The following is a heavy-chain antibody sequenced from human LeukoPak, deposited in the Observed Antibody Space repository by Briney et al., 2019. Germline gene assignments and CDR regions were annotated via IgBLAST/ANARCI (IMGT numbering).Heavy chain of an antibody. V-gene: IGHV4-30-2*05. CDR1: GGSISSGGYS. CDR3: ARVNSYYYGSGSKIFAY. CDR2: IYHSGST. D-gene: IGHD3-10*01. J-gene: IGHJ4*02. Sequence: SETLSLTCAVSGGSISSGGYSWSWLRQPPGRGREGFGYIYHSGSTYYTPSLKSRVTLSVDTSKTQFPLKLSSVTAADTAVYYCARVNSYYYGSGSKIFAYWGQGPLVTVPS.